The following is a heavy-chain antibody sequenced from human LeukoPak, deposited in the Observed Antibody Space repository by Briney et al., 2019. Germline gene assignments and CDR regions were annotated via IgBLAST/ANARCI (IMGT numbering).Heavy chain of an antibody. Sequence: PGGSLRLSCAASGXTFSSYGVHWVRQAPGKGLEWVAVISYDGSKKFYADSVKGRFTISRDNSKNTLYLQMNSLRVEDTALYYCAREDSSGAFDIWGQGTMVTVSS. D-gene: IGHD3-22*01. V-gene: IGHV3-30*03. J-gene: IGHJ3*02. CDR3: AREDSSGAFDI. CDR2: ISYDGSKK. CDR1: GXTFSSYG.